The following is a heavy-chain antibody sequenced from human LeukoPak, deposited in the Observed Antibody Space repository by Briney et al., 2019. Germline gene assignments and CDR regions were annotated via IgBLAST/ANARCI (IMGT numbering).Heavy chain of an antibody. Sequence: SETLSLTCAVYGGSFSGYYWSWIRQPPGKGLEWIGEINHSGSTNYNPSLKSRVTISVDKSKNQFSLKLSSVTAADTAVYYCARAIHYSSSAYYYYYYMDVWGKGTTVTVSS. D-gene: IGHD6-6*01. CDR3: ARAIHYSSSAYYYYYYMDV. CDR2: INHSGST. V-gene: IGHV4-34*01. CDR1: GGSFSGYY. J-gene: IGHJ6*03.